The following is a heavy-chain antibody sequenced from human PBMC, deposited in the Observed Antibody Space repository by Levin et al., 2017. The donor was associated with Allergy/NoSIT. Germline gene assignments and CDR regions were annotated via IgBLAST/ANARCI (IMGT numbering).Heavy chain of an antibody. V-gene: IGHV3-21*01. D-gene: IGHD6-13*01. CDR2: ISSSSSYI. J-gene: IGHJ6*02. Sequence: ETLSLTCAASGFTFSSYSMNWVRQAPGKGLEWVSSISSSSSYIYYADSVKGRFTISRDNAKNSLYLQMNSLRAEDTAVYYCASHYSSSSFGYYYYYGMDVWGQGTTVTVSS. CDR1: GFTFSSYS. CDR3: ASHYSSSSFGYYYYYGMDV.